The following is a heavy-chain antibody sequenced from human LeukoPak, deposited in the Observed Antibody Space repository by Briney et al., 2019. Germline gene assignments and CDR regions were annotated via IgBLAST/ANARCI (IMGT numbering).Heavy chain of an antibody. J-gene: IGHJ5*02. V-gene: IGHV4-34*01. Sequence: PSETLSLTCAVYGGSFSGYYWSWIRQPPGKGLEWIGEINHSGSINYNPSLKSRVTISVDTSKNQFSLKLSSVTAADTAVYYCARQGYSSSLGWFDPWGQGTLVTVSS. CDR3: ARQGYSSSLGWFDP. D-gene: IGHD6-13*01. CDR2: INHSGSI. CDR1: GGSFSGYY.